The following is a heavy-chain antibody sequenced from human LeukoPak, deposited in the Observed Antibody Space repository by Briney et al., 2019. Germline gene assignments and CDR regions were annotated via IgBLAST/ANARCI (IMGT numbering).Heavy chain of an antibody. CDR1: GYIFTGYY. D-gene: IGHD2-15*01. CDR2: INPNSGGT. J-gene: IGHJ6*03. V-gene: IGHV1-2*02. Sequence: ASVKVSCKASGYIFTGYYIHWMRRVPGQGLEWVGWINPNSGGTNYSQKFQGRVTMTRDTSNNTAYMELSSLKSDDAALYYCARDGHCNSGRCYGDPPKYYTYFMNVWGKGTTVTVSS. CDR3: ARDGHCNSGRCYGDPPKYYTYFMNV.